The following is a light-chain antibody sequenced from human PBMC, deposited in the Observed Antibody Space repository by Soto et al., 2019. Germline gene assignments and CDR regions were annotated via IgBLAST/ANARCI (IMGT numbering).Light chain of an antibody. CDR2: DGS. Sequence: ENVLTQSPATLSLSPGERATLSCRASQFVTKHVAWYQQQPGQAPRLLIFDGSNRASGIPARFVGSGSGTDFTLTITGLQPEDFATYYCQQSYSTLHTFGQGTKLDI. CDR1: QFVTKH. J-gene: IGKJ2*01. CDR3: QQSYSTLHT. V-gene: IGKV3-11*01.